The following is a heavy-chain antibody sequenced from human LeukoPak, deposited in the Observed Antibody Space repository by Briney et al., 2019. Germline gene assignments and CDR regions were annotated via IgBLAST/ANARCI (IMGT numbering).Heavy chain of an antibody. D-gene: IGHD6-13*01. J-gene: IGHJ4*02. CDR1: GFTFSSYG. Sequence: GGSLRLSCAASGFTFSSYGMHWVRQAPGKGLEWVAVISYDGSNKYYAASVKGRFTISRDNSKNTLYLQMNSLRAEDTAVYYCARDSLRQQLVMDYWGQGTLVTVSS. CDR2: ISYDGSNK. V-gene: IGHV3-30*03. CDR3: ARDSLRQQLVMDY.